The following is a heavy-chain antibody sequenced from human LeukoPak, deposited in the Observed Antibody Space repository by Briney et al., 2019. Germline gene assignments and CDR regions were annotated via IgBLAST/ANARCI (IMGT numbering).Heavy chain of an antibody. CDR2: INPSGGST. CDR1: GYTFTSYY. J-gene: IGHJ4*02. Sequence: ASVKVSCKASGYTFTSYYMHWVRQAPGQGLEWIGIINPSGGSTSYAQKFQGSVTMTRDTSTSTVYMELSSLRSEDTAVYYCARGPVVVVAATPLDYWGQGTLVTVSS. CDR3: ARGPVVVVAATPLDY. D-gene: IGHD2-15*01. V-gene: IGHV1-46*01.